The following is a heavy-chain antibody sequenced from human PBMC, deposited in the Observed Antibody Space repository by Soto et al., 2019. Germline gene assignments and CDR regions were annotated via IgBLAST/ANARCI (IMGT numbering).Heavy chain of an antibody. CDR1: GFTFSSYG. Sequence: GGSLRLSCAASGFTFSSYGMHWVRQAPGKGLEWVAVIWYDGSNKYYADSVKGRFTISRDNSKNTLYLQMNSLRAEDTAVYYCAREPQPTTYFDYWGQGTLVTV. V-gene: IGHV3-33*01. CDR2: IWYDGSNK. D-gene: IGHD4-17*01. CDR3: AREPQPTTYFDY. J-gene: IGHJ4*02.